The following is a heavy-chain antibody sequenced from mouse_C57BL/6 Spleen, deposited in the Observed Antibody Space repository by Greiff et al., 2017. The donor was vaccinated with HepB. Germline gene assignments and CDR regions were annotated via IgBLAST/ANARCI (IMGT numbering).Heavy chain of an antibody. D-gene: IGHD1-1*01. Sequence: VQLQQPGAELVRPGSSVKLSCKASGYTFTSYWMDWVKQRPGQGLEWIGNIYPSDSETHYNQKFKDKATLTVDKSSSTAYMQLSSLTSEDSAVYYCARKDYYGSSPFDYWGQGTTLTVSS. V-gene: IGHV1-61*01. CDR2: IYPSDSET. CDR3: ARKDYYGSSPFDY. J-gene: IGHJ2*01. CDR1: GYTFTSYW.